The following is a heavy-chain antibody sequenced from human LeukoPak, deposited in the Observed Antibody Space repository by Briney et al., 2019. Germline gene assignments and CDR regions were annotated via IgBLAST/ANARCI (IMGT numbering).Heavy chain of an antibody. J-gene: IGHJ4*02. CDR2: IYTSGST. CDR3: ARLGGYYDPPDY. D-gene: IGHD3-22*01. V-gene: IGHV4-4*07. Sequence: SETLSLTCTVSGGSISGYYWSWIRQPAGKGLEWIGRIYTSGSTNYNPSLKSRVTMSVDTSKNQFSLNLNSVTAADTAVYYCARLGGYYDPPDYWGQGTLVTVSS. CDR1: GGSISGYY.